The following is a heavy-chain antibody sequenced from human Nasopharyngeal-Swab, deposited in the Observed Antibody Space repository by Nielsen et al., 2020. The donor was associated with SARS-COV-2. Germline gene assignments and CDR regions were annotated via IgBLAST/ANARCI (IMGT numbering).Heavy chain of an antibody. CDR3: AREGRDGAVSS. CDR1: GFTFSSSA. J-gene: IGHJ5*02. Sequence: GESLKISCAASGFTFSSSAFSWVRQAPGMGLEWVSTIGAAGNTFYADSVKGRFTISRDNSKNTLYLQMNSLRAEDTAVYFCAREGRDGAVSSWGQGTLVTVSS. V-gene: IGHV3-23*01. CDR2: IGAAGNT. D-gene: IGHD5-24*01.